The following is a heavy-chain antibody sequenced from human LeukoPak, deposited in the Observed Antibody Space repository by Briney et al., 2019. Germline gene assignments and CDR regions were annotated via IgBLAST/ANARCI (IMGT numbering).Heavy chain of an antibody. CDR3: AREVDEYQLLFYAFDI. D-gene: IGHD2-2*01. CDR1: GYSISSGYY. V-gene: IGHV4-38-2*02. CDR2: IYDSGNT. J-gene: IGHJ3*02. Sequence: PSETLSLTCSVSGYSISSGYYWGWIRQPPGKGLEWIASIYDSGNTFYNPSLKSRVTISEDSSKNQFSLKLSSVTAADTAVYYCAREVDEYQLLFYAFDIWGQGTMVTVSS.